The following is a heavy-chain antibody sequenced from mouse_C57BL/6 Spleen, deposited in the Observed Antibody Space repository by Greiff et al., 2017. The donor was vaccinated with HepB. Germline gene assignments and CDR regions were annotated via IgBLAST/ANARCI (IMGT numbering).Heavy chain of an antibody. CDR2: IYPNNGGN. V-gene: IGHV1-34*01. CDR3: AKSAYYSNYVAWFAY. D-gene: IGHD2-5*01. Sequence: VQLKQSGPELVKPGASVKMSCKASGYTFTDYYMHWVKQSHGKSLEWIGYIYPNNGGNGYNQKFKGKATLTVDKSSSTAYMELRSLTSEDSAVYYCAKSAYYSNYVAWFAYWGQGTLVTVSA. J-gene: IGHJ3*01. CDR1: GYTFTDYY.